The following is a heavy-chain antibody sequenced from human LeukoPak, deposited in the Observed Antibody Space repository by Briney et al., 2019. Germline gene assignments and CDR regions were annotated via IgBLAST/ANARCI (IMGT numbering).Heavy chain of an antibody. Sequence: GASVKVSCKASGYTFTNFGISWVRQAPGQRPEWMGWISTYNGNTNYAQNLQDRVTLTTDTSTTTVYMELRSLRSDDTAVYYCARDKDEDYDTSGMFQYWGQGTLATVSS. CDR3: ARDKDEDYDTSGMFQY. J-gene: IGHJ1*01. D-gene: IGHD3-22*01. V-gene: IGHV1-18*04. CDR2: ISTYNGNT. CDR1: GYTFTNFG.